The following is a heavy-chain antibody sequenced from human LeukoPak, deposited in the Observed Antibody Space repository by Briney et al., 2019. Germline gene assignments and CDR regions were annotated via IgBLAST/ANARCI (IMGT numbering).Heavy chain of an antibody. CDR3: ARLPYCGGDCYPNWFDP. V-gene: IGHV5-51*01. CDR1: GYSFTSYW. CDR2: IYLGDSDT. Sequence: GESLKISCKGSGYSFTSYWIGWVRQMPGKGLECMGVIYLGDSDTRYSPSFQGQVTISADKSISTAYLQWSSLKASDTAMYYCARLPYCGGDCYPNWFDPWGQGTLVTVSP. J-gene: IGHJ5*02. D-gene: IGHD2-21*02.